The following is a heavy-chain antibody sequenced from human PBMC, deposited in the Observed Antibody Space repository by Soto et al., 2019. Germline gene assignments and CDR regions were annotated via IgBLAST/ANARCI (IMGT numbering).Heavy chain of an antibody. CDR2: ISYDGSNK. CDR3: ARDYARSRYYYYGMDV. V-gene: IGHV3-30-3*01. CDR1: GFTFSSDA. J-gene: IGHJ6*02. D-gene: IGHD3-16*01. Sequence: QVQLVESGGGVVQPGRSLRLSCAGSGFTFSSDAMYGVRKAPGKGLEWGAVISYDGSNKYDAESMKGRFTISRDNSKNTLNLQMNSLRPEDTAVYYCARDYARSRYYYYGMDVWGQGTTVTVSS.